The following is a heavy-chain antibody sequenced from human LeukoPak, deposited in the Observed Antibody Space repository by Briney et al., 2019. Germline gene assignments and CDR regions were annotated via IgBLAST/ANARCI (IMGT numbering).Heavy chain of an antibody. CDR2: ISSSSSYI. Sequence: PGGSLRLSCAASGFTFTIFGLNWVRQAPGKGLEWVSSISSSSSYIYYADSVKGRFTISRDNAKNSLYLQMNSLRAEDTAVYYCARERLTGTSDYWGQGTLVTVSS. CDR1: GFTFTIFG. V-gene: IGHV3-21*01. D-gene: IGHD1-7*01. J-gene: IGHJ4*02. CDR3: ARERLTGTSDY.